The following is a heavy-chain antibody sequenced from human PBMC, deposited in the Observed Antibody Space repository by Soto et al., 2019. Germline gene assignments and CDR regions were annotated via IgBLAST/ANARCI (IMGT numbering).Heavy chain of an antibody. V-gene: IGHV4-34*01. D-gene: IGHD1-7*01. J-gene: IGHJ6*03. CDR2: INHSGST. Sequence: SETLSLTCAVYGGSFSGYYWSWIRQPPGKGLEWIGEINHSGSTNYNPSLKSRVTISVDTSKNQFSLKLSSVTAADTAVYYCARSGITGTTLYYMDVWGKGTTVTVSS. CDR1: GGSFSGYY. CDR3: ARSGITGTTLYYMDV.